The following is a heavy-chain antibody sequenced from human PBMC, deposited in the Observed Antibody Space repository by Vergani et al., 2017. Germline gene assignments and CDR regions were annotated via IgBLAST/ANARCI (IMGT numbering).Heavy chain of an antibody. J-gene: IGHJ4*02. V-gene: IGHV4-61*02. D-gene: IGHD3-16*01. Sequence: QVQLQESGPGLVKPSQTLSLTCTVSGGSISSGSYYWSWIRQPAGKGLEWIGRIYTSGSTNYNPSLKSRVTISVDTSKNQFSLKLSSVTAADTAVYYCAGMGSYDDGDAFRIGYFDAWGPGILVTVSS. CDR1: GGSISSGSYY. CDR2: IYTSGST. CDR3: AGMGSYDDGDAFRIGYFDA.